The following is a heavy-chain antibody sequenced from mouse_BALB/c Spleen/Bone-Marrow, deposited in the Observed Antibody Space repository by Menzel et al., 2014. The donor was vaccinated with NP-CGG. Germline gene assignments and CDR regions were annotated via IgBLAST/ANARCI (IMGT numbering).Heavy chain of an antibody. V-gene: IGHV1-15*01. CDR2: IDPETGGT. Sequence: QVQLKESGAELVRPGASVTLSCKASGYTFTDYEMHWLKQTPVHGLEWIGAIDPETGGTAYNQKSKGRATLTTDKSSSTAYMELRSLTSEDSAVYYCTRLDSSGYGAYWGQGTLVTVSA. J-gene: IGHJ3*01. CDR3: TRLDSSGYGAY. D-gene: IGHD3-2*01. CDR1: GYTFTDYE.